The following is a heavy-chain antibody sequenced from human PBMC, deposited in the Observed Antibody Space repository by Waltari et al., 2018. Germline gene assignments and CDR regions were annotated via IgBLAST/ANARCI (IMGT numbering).Heavy chain of an antibody. CDR3: ARQVGGPPGNWFDP. CDR1: GYSISSGYS. J-gene: IGHJ5*02. D-gene: IGHD6-25*01. CDR2: IYHSGST. V-gene: IGHV4-38-2*01. Sequence: QVQLQEAGPGLVKPSETLSLTCAVSGYSISSGYSWGWIRQPPGKGLEWIGSIYHSGSTYYNPSLKSRVTISVDTSKNQFSLKLSSVTAADTAVYYCARQVGGPPGNWFDPWGQGTLVTVSS.